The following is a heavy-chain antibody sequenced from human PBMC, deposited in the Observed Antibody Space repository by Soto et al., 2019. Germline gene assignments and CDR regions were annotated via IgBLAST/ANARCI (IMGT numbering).Heavy chain of an antibody. J-gene: IGHJ4*02. Sequence: LRLSCVAPGFTFSNYVMSWVRQAPGKGLECVAAIAGNGGILYYTDSVKGRFSISRDNSKNTLHLQMNSLRAEDTAVYYCARRQFFSFDSWGQGILVTVSS. V-gene: IGHV3-23*01. CDR3: ARRQFFSFDS. CDR2: IAGNGGIL. D-gene: IGHD6-19*01. CDR1: GFTFSNYV.